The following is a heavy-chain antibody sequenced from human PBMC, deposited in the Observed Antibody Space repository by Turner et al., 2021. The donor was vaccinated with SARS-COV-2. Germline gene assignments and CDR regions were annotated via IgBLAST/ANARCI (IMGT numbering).Heavy chain of an antibody. V-gene: IGHV4-39*01. Sequence: QLQLQESGPGLVKPSETLSLTCTVSGGSISSSSSYWGWIRPSPGKGLEWIGNIYYSGRSYYSPSLWSRVTISVDTSKNQFSLRLSSVTAADTAVYYCASAFFYDSSGYYDYFDHWGQGTLVTVSS. J-gene: IGHJ4*02. CDR3: ASAFFYDSSGYYDYFDH. CDR2: IYYSGRS. D-gene: IGHD3-22*01. CDR1: GGSISSSSSY.